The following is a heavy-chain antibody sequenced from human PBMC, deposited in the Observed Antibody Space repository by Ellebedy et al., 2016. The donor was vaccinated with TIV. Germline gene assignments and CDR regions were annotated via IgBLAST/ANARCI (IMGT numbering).Heavy chain of an antibody. D-gene: IGHD3-3*01. CDR1: EFTVKTKY. V-gene: IGHV3-53*01. CDR2: AYSGTNT. CDR3: AGGEWPILY. J-gene: IGHJ4*02. Sequence: GESLKISXAASEFTVKTKYMTWVRQAPGKGLEWVSLAYSGTNTYYADSVRGRFTISRDNSKNTLYLQMNSLRADDTAVYYCAGGEWPILYWGQGTLVTVSS.